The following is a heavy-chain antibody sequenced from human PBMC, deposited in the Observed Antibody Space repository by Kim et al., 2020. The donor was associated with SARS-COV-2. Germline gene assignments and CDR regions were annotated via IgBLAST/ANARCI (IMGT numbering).Heavy chain of an antibody. Sequence: GGSLRLSCAASGFTFSNYAMSWVCQAPGKGLEWVSTISYSGGSTYFADSVKGRFTISRDNSKNTLYLQMNSLRAEETAVYYCVQTSGYSSGGFDYWGQGT. D-gene: IGHD6-19*01. CDR2: ISYSGGST. V-gene: IGHV3-23*01. J-gene: IGHJ4*02. CDR1: GFTFSNYA. CDR3: VQTSGYSSGGFDY.